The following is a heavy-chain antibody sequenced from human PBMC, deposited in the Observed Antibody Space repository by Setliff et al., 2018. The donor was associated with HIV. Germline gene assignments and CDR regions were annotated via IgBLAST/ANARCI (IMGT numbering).Heavy chain of an antibody. CDR3: ARDRTASLSAFDI. CDR2: IHSGGST. V-gene: IGHV3-53*01. CDR1: GFTVSSDY. Sequence: GGSLRLSCAASGFTVSSDYMNWVRQAPGKGLEWVSVIHSGGSTFYADSVKGRFTISRDNSKNTLYLQMNSLRAEDTAVYYCARDRTASLSAFDIWGQGTMVTVSS. J-gene: IGHJ3*02.